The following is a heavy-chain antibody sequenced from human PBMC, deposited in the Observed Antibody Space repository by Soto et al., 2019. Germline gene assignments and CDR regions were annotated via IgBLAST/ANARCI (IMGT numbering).Heavy chain of an antibody. V-gene: IGHV4-34*01. Sequence: PSETLSLTCAVYGGSFSGYYWSWIRQPPGKGLEWIGEINHSGSTNYNPSLKSRVTISVDTSKNQLSLKLSSVTAADTAVYYCARRNSIVYSSSPFDYWGQGTLVTVSS. D-gene: IGHD6-6*01. CDR1: GGSFSGYY. CDR3: ARRNSIVYSSSPFDY. J-gene: IGHJ4*02. CDR2: INHSGST.